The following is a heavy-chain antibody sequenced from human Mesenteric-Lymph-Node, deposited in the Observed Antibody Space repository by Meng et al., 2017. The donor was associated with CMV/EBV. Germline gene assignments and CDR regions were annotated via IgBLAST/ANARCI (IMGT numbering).Heavy chain of an antibody. Sequence: SVKVSCKASGGTFSSYAISWVRQAPGQGLEWMGGIIPILGIANYAQKFQGRVTITADKSTSTAYMELSSLRSEDTAVYYCAREADYSNYSWYFDLWGRGTLVTVSS. J-gene: IGHJ2*01. CDR3: AREADYSNYSWYFDL. V-gene: IGHV1-69*10. D-gene: IGHD4-11*01. CDR2: IIPILGIA. CDR1: GGTFSSYA.